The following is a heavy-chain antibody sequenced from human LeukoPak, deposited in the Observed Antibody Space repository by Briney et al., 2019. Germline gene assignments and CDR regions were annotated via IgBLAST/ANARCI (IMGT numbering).Heavy chain of an antibody. Sequence: SETLSLTCTVSGGSISSSSYYWGWIRQPPGKGLEWIGSIYYSGSTYYNPSLKSRVTISVDTSKNQFSLKLSSVTAADTAVYYCARDIYYDSILDAFDIWGQGTMVTVSS. CDR2: IYYSGST. CDR3: ARDIYYDSILDAFDI. CDR1: GGSISSSSYY. D-gene: IGHD3-22*01. J-gene: IGHJ3*02. V-gene: IGHV4-39*02.